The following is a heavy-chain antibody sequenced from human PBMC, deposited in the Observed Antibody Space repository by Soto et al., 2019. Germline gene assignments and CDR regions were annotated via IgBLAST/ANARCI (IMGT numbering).Heavy chain of an antibody. CDR2: ISGSGGST. CDR1: GFTFSSYA. V-gene: IGHV3-23*01. D-gene: IGHD1-7*01. J-gene: IGHJ3*02. CDR3: AEDWGELELLNAFDI. Sequence: EVQLLESGGGLVQPGGSLRLSCAASGFTFSSYAMSWVRQAPGKGLEWVSAISGSGGSTYYADSVKGRFTISRDNSKNTLYLQMNSVRAEDTAVYYCAEDWGELELLNAFDIWGQGTMVTVSS.